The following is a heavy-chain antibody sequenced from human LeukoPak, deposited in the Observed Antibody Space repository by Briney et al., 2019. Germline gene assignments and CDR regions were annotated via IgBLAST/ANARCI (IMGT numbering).Heavy chain of an antibody. V-gene: IGHV1-2*02. Sequence: ASVKVSCKASGYTFTGYYMHWVRQAPGQGLEWMGWINPNSGGTNYAQKFQGRVTMTRDTSISTAYMELSRLRSDDTAVYYCARYPDYGGEFDYWGQGTLVTVSS. CDR2: INPNSGGT. D-gene: IGHD4-23*01. CDR1: GYTFTGYY. J-gene: IGHJ4*02. CDR3: ARYPDYGGEFDY.